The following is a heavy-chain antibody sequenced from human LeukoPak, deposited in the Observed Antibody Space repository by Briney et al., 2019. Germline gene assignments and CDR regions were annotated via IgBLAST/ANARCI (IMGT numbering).Heavy chain of an antibody. V-gene: IGHV4-39*07. CDR1: GGSISSSSYY. CDR2: IYYSGST. CDR3: ASLKYYYDSSGYNRPEYYYYMDV. D-gene: IGHD3-22*01. J-gene: IGHJ6*03. Sequence: PSETLSLTCTVSGGSISSSSYYWGWIRQPPGKGLEWIGSIYYSGSTYYNPSLKSRVTISVDTSKNQFSLKLSSVTAADTAVYYCASLKYYYDSSGYNRPEYYYYMDVWGKGTTVTVSS.